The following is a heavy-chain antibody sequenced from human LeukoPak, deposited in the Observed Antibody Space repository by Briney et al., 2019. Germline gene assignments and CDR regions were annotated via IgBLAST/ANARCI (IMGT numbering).Heavy chain of an antibody. CDR2: MNPNSGKT. D-gene: IGHD2/OR15-2a*01. CDR3: AKDSAKKYDDY. J-gene: IGHJ4*02. Sequence: ASVKVSCKASGYTFTNYDINWVRQATGQGLEWMGYMNPNSGKTAYAQKFQGRVTITTNTSISTAYMELNSLRAEDTAVYYCAKDSAKKYDDYWGQGTLVTVSS. CDR1: GYTFTNYD. V-gene: IGHV1-8*03.